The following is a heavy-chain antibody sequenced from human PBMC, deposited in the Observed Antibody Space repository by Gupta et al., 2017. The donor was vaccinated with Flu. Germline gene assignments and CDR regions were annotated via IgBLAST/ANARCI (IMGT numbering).Heavy chain of an antibody. Sequence: QVQLVQSGAEVKKPGASVKVSCKASGYTFTSYAMHWVRQAPGQRLEWMGWINAGNGNTKYSQKFQGRVTITRDTSASTAYMELSSLRSEDTAVYYCARRLPTFRNGYGDPTDAFDIWGQGTMVTVSS. D-gene: IGHD4-17*01. CDR2: INAGNGNT. CDR1: GYTFTSYA. J-gene: IGHJ3*02. V-gene: IGHV1-3*01. CDR3: ARRLPTFRNGYGDPTDAFDI.